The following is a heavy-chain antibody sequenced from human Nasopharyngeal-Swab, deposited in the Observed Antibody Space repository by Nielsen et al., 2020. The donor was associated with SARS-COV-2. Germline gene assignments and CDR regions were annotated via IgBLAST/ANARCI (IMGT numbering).Heavy chain of an antibody. Sequence: SETLSLTCVVSGASISSRNNYWGWIRQSPGKGLEWIGPIFSSGSTYNPSLKSRVTMSVDTSKNQFSLKLTSVTAADTAVYYCARDESGDYLGLPFDHWGRGTLVTVSS. CDR3: ARDESGDYLGLPFDH. CDR2: IFSSGST. CDR1: GASISSRNNY. D-gene: IGHD2/OR15-2a*01. J-gene: IGHJ4*02. V-gene: IGHV4-39*07.